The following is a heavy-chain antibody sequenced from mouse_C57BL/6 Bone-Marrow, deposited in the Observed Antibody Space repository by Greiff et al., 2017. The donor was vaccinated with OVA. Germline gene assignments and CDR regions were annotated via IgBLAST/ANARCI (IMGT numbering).Heavy chain of an antibody. CDR3: ASPYYYGSSLWFAY. V-gene: IGHV3-6*01. D-gene: IGHD1-1*01. CDR1: GYSITSGYY. CDR2: ISYDGSN. J-gene: IGHJ3*01. Sequence: EVKLEESGPGLVKPSQSLSLTCSVTGYSITSGYYWNWIRQFPGNKLEWMGYISYDGSNNYNPSLKNRISITRDTSKNQFFLKLNSVTTEDTATYYCASPYYYGSSLWFAYWGQGTLVTVSA.